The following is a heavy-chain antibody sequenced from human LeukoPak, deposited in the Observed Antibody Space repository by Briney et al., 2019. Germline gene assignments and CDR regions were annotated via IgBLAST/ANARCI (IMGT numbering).Heavy chain of an antibody. J-gene: IGHJ4*02. D-gene: IGHD1-7*01. V-gene: IGHV4-34*01. CDR1: GGSFSGYY. CDR3: AREPLAGTTYFDY. Sequence: SETLSLTCAVYGGSFSGYYWSWIRQPPGKGLEWIGEINHSGSTNYNPSLKSRVTISVDTSKNQFSLKLSSVTAADTAVYYCAREPLAGTTYFDYWGQGTLVTVSS. CDR2: INHSGST.